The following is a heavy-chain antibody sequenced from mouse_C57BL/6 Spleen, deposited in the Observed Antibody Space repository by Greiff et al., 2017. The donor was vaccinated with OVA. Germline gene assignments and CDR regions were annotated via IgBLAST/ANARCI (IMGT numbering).Heavy chain of an antibody. CDR1: GFTFSSYA. V-gene: IGHV5-4*01. J-gene: IGHJ2*01. CDR3: ARDSSGYLVDY. Sequence: EVKLVESGGGLVKPGGSLKLSCAASGFTFSSYAMSWVRQTPEKRLEWVANISDGGSYTYYPDNVQGRFTISRDNAKNNLYLQMSHLKSEDTAMYYCARDSSGYLVDYWGQGTTLTVSS. D-gene: IGHD3-2*02. CDR2: ISDGGSYT.